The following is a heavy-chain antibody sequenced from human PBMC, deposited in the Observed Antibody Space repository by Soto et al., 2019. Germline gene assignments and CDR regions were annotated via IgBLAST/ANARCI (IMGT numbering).Heavy chain of an antibody. CDR1: GYTLTSYG. CDR3: ARGLFEDIVVVVAANSFAFDI. J-gene: IGHJ3*02. CDR2: ISAYNGNT. V-gene: IGHV1-18*01. D-gene: IGHD2-15*01. Sequence: GASAKVSCKASGYTLTSYGISWGRQAPGQGAEWVGWISAYNGNTNYAQKLQGRVTMTTDTSTSTAYMELRSLRSDDTAVYYCARGLFEDIVVVVAANSFAFDIWGQGTMVTLSS.